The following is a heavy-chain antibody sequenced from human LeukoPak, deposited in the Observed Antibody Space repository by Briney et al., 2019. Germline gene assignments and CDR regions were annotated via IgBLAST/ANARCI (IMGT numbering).Heavy chain of an antibody. CDR3: ARGGGVGYCSSTSCLSGYEWPYYFDY. J-gene: IGHJ4*02. V-gene: IGHV4-4*07. CDR1: GGSISSYY. CDR2: IYTSGST. Sequence: PSETLSPTCTVSGGSISSYYWSWIRQPAGKGLEWIGRIYTSGSTNYNPSLKSRVTMSVDTSKNQFSLKLSSVTAADTAVYYCARGGGVGYCSSTSCLSGYEWPYYFDYWGQGTLVTVSS. D-gene: IGHD2-2*01.